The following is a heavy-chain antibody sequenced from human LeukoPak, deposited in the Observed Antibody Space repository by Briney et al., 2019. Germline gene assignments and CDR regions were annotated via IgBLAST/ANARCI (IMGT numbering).Heavy chain of an antibody. CDR3: ASSYYYDSSGYYPGY. J-gene: IGHJ4*02. CDR2: IIPILGIA. V-gene: IGHV1-69*04. D-gene: IGHD3-22*01. CDR1: GGTFSSYA. Sequence: SVKVSCKASGGTFSSYAISWVRQAPGQGLEWMGRIIPILGIANYAQKFQGRVTITADKSTGTAYMELSSLRSEDTAVYYCASSYYYDSSGYYPGYWGQGTLVTVSS.